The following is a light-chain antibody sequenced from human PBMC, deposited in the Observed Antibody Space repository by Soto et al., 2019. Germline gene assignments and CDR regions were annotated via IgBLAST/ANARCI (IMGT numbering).Light chain of an antibody. CDR3: QSYDSSLSGAV. CDR1: SPNIGAGYD. J-gene: IGLJ2*01. CDR2: GNS. V-gene: IGLV1-40*01. Sequence: QSVLTQLPSVSGAPGQRVTISCTGSSPNIGAGYDVHWYQQLPGTAPKLLIYGNSNRPSGVPDRFSGSKSGTSASLAITGLQAEDEADYYCQSYDSSLSGAVFGGGTKVTVL.